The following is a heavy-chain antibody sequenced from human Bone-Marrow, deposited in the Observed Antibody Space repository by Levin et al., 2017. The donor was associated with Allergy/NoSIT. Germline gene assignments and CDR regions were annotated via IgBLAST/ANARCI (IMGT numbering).Heavy chain of an antibody. Sequence: GESLKISCAASGFMFSRDAMHWVRQSPGKGLEWVAMISFDEATRKYADSVRGRFTIFRDNSKNTVYLQMNSLRPEDTAMYYCARINYDFWSGFQRGGWFDPWGQGTLVTVSS. V-gene: IGHV3-30-3*01. J-gene: IGHJ5*02. CDR1: GFMFSRDA. CDR2: ISFDEATR. D-gene: IGHD3-3*01. CDR3: ARINYDFWSGFQRGGWFDP.